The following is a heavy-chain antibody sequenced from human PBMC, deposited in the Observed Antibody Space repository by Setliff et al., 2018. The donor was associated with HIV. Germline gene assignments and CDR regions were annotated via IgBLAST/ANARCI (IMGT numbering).Heavy chain of an antibody. CDR2: IYYSGST. CDR1: GGSISSYY. D-gene: IGHD3-3*01. CDR3: ARIFGDQGYYYGMDV. Sequence: LSLTCTVSGGSISSYYWSWIRQPPGKGLEWIGYIYYSGSTNYNPSLKSRVTISADTSKNQFSLKLSSVIAADTAVYYCARIFGDQGYYYGMDVWGQGTTVTVSS. J-gene: IGHJ6*02. V-gene: IGHV4-59*01.